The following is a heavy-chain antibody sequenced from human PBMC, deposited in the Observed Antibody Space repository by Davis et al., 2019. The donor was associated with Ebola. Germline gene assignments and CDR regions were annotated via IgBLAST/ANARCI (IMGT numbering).Heavy chain of an antibody. V-gene: IGHV1-18*04. CDR1: GYSFITYG. D-gene: IGHD2-15*01. CDR3: ARGFCSGGSCFSPDN. CDR2: ISANNGNT. J-gene: IGHJ4*02. Sequence: VSVKVSCKTSGYSFITYGISWVRQAPGQGLEWMGWISANNGNTNYAQKFRGRVTMTTDTATRTAYMELTGLRSDDTAVYFCARGFCSGGSCFSPDNWGQGTLVIVSS.